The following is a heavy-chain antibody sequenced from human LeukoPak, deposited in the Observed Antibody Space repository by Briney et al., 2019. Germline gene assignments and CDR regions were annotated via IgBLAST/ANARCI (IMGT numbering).Heavy chain of an antibody. J-gene: IGHJ4*02. D-gene: IGHD4-23*01. V-gene: IGHV4-30-4*01. CDR1: GGSISSGDYY. CDR2: IYYSGST. CDR3: ARETTTLDFDY. Sequence: SQTLSLTCTVSGGSISSGDYYWSWIRQPPGKGLEWIGYIYYSGSTYYNPSLKSRVTISVNTSKNQFSLKLSSVTAADTAVYYCARETTTLDFDYWGQGTLVTVSS.